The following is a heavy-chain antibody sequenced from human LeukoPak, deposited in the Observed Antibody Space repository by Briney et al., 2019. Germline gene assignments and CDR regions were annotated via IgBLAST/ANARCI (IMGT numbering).Heavy chain of an antibody. V-gene: IGHV1-2*02. CDR2: INPSSGDT. D-gene: IGHD1-26*01. CDR1: GYTFTVHY. Sequence: GASVKVSCKTSGYTFTVHYMHWVRQAPGQGLEWMGWINPSSGDTNYAQKFQGRVTMTRDTSISTAYMDLSRLRSDDTAVYYCARVPRPKYAGGQWDGDYWGQGTLVTVSP. J-gene: IGHJ4*02. CDR3: ARVPRPKYAGGQWDGDY.